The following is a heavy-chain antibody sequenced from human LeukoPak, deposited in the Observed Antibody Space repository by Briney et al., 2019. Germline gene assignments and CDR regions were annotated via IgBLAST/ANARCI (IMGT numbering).Heavy chain of an antibody. CDR3: ARWFGDI. D-gene: IGHD3-10*01. J-gene: IGHJ3*02. Sequence: SETLSLTCTVSGGSISSYYWSWIRQPPGKGLEWIGYIYYSGSTNYNPSLKSRVTISVDTSKNQFSLTLSSVPAADTAVYYCARWFGDIWGQGTMVTVSS. CDR2: IYYSGST. V-gene: IGHV4-59*01. CDR1: GGSISSYY.